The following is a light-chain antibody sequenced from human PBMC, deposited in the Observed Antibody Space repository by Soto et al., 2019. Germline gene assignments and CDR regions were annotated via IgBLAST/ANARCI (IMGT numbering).Light chain of an antibody. J-gene: IGLJ1*01. Sequence: QSVLTQPASVSGSPGQSITISCTGTSSDFGGYNYVSWYQQHPGKAPKLMVYDVSNRLSGVSNRFSGSKSGNTASLTISGLQAEDEADYYCSSYTSSSPPYVFGTGTKVTVL. CDR1: SSDFGGYNY. CDR3: SSYTSSSPPYV. V-gene: IGLV2-14*01. CDR2: DVS.